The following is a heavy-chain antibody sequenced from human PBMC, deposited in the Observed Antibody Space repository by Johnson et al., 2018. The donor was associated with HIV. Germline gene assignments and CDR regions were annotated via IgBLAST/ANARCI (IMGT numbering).Heavy chain of an antibody. J-gene: IGHJ3*02. V-gene: IGHV3-74*01. Sequence: VQLVESGGGLVQPGGSLRLSCAASGFTFSSYWMHWVRQAPGKGLVWVSRIDTDGSSTSYPDSVKGRFTLSRDNAKNTLYLQMNSLRAEDTAVYYCAKELKSGSYPVRGAFDIWGQGTMVTVSS. D-gene: IGHD1-26*01. CDR3: AKELKSGSYPVRGAFDI. CDR2: IDTDGSST. CDR1: GFTFSSYW.